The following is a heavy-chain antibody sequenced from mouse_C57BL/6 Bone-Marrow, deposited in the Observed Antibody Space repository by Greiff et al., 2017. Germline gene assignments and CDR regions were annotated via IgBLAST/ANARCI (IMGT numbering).Heavy chain of an antibody. CDR1: GFNIKDDY. CDR2: IDPENGDT. CDR3: TTMITTGYFDY. Sequence: VQLQQSGAELVRPGASVKLSCTASGFNIKDDYMHWVKQRPEQGLEWICWIDPENGDTAYASKFTCKATITAATSSHTAYLQPSSLTSEDTAVYYCTTMITTGYFDYWGQGTTLTVSS. D-gene: IGHD2-4*01. V-gene: IGHV14-4*01. J-gene: IGHJ2*01.